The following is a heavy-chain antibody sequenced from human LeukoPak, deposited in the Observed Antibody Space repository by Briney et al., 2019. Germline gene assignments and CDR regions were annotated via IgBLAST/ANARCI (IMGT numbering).Heavy chain of an antibody. D-gene: IGHD6-13*01. CDR3: ASVYSSSWYGIWFDP. CDR1: GYTFTSYD. Sequence: ASVKVSCKASGYTFTSYDINWVRQATGQGLEWMGWMNPNSGNTGYAQKFQGRVTMTRNTSISTAYMELSSLRSEDTAVYYCASVYSSSWYGIWFDPWGQGTLVTVSS. J-gene: IGHJ5*02. V-gene: IGHV1-8*01. CDR2: MNPNSGNT.